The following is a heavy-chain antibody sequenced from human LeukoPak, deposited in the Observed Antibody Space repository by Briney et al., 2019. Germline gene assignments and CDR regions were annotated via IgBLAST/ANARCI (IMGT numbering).Heavy chain of an antibody. CDR2: ISIDGNTK. Sequence: GRSLRLSCAASGFTFSSYDMHWVRQAPGKGLEWVAVISIDGNTKYYADSVKGRFTISRDNSKNTLYLQMNSLRAEDTAVYYCARAPDYYDSSGYFDYWGQGTLVTVSS. D-gene: IGHD3-22*01. V-gene: IGHV3-30*14. CDR3: ARAPDYYDSSGYFDY. CDR1: GFTFSSYD. J-gene: IGHJ4*02.